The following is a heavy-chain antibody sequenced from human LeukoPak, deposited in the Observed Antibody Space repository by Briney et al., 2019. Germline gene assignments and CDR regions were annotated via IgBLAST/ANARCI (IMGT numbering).Heavy chain of an antibody. CDR3: ARQSSSIAAPT. J-gene: IGHJ5*02. CDR1: DGSISSYN. CDR2: IYNTRSI. D-gene: IGHD6-6*01. V-gene: IGHV4-59*08. Sequence: SETLSLTCIASDGSISSYNWSWIGQPPGMGLEWIGYIYNTRSINYNPSLKSRVTRLVDTSKNQVSLRLSSVTAADTAVYYCARQSSSIAAPTWGQGTLVTVSS.